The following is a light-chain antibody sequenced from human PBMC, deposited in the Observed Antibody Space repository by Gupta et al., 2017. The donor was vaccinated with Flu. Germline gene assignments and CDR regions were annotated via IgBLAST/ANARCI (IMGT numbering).Light chain of an antibody. CDR3: QQQTRNHAFFT. Sequence: DIVMTQSPDSLAVSLGERATINCKSSQSVLYSSNNRNYLAWYKQKPGQPPKLLIYWASTRESGVNERFSGSGDGTDFTLTITSRQAEDVAVYYCQQQTRNHAFFTFGHGTTVDIK. CDR2: WAS. V-gene: IGKV4-1*01. J-gene: IGKJ3*01. CDR1: QSVLYSSNNRNY.